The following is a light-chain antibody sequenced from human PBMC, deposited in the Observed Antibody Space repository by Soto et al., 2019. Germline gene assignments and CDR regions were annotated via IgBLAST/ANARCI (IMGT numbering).Light chain of an antibody. Sequence: QSALTQPVSVSGSPGRSITISCTGFSSDIGSYNLVSWYQQRPGKAPKLVIYEGRKRPSGVSNRFSGSKSGNTASLTISGLQTEDEADYYCCSNAGTGTYVFGTGTKVTVL. J-gene: IGLJ1*01. CDR1: SSDIGSYNL. CDR3: CSNAGTGTYV. CDR2: EGR. V-gene: IGLV2-23*01.